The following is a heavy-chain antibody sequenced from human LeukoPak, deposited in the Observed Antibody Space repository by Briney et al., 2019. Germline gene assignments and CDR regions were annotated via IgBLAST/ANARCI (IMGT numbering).Heavy chain of an antibody. CDR2: INHSGST. CDR1: GGSFSGYY. D-gene: IGHD3-3*01. V-gene: IGHV4-34*01. J-gene: IGHJ5*02. CDR3: ARGRYDFWSGYLRWFDP. Sequence: SETLSLTCAVYGGSFSGYYWSWIRQPPGKGLEWIGEINHSGSTNYNPSLKSRVTISVDTSKNQFSLKLSPVTAADTAVYYCARGRYDFWSGYLRWFDPWGQGTLVTVSS.